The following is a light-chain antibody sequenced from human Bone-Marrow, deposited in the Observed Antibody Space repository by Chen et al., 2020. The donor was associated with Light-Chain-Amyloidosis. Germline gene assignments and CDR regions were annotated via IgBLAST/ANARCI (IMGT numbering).Light chain of an antibody. CDR2: RDT. Sequence: SYELTQPPSVSMSPGQTARLTCSGDDLPTKYAYWYQQKPGQAPVLVIHRDTERPSGISERFSGSSSGTTATLTISGVQAEDEADYHCQSADSSGTYEVILGGGTKLTVL. V-gene: IGLV3-25*03. CDR3: QSADSSGTYEVI. CDR1: DLPTKY. J-gene: IGLJ2*01.